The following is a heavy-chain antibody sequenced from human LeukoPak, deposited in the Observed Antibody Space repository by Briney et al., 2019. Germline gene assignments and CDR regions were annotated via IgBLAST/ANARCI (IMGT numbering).Heavy chain of an antibody. D-gene: IGHD2-2*01. CDR2: ISYDGSNE. CDR1: GFTFSSYG. V-gene: IGHV3-30*18. J-gene: IGHJ4*02. Sequence: GGSLRLFCAASGFTFSSYGMHWVRQAPGKGLEWVAVISYDGSNEYYADSVKGRFTISRDNSKNTLYLQMNSLRAEDTAVYYCAKGYCSSITCPIVDYWGQGTLVTVSS. CDR3: AKGYCSSITCPIVDY.